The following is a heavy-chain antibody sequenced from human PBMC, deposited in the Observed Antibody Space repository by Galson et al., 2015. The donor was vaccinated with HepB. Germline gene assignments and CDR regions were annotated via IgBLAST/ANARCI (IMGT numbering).Heavy chain of an antibody. Sequence: SLRLSCAASGFTFSSYAMSWVRQAPGKGLEWVSAISGSGGSTYYADSVKGRFTISRDNSKDTLYLQMNSLRAEDTAVYYCAKGTMIVVVIPFDYWGQGTLVIVSS. J-gene: IGHJ4*02. CDR3: AKGTMIVVVIPFDY. D-gene: IGHD3-22*01. V-gene: IGHV3-23*01. CDR1: GFTFSSYA. CDR2: ISGSGGST.